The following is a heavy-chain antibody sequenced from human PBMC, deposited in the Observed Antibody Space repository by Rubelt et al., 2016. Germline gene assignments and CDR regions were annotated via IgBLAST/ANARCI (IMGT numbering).Heavy chain of an antibody. CDR3: ARFAIGGHSSGYLFDY. D-gene: IGHD3-22*01. J-gene: IGHJ4*02. CDR1: GYTFTGYY. CDR2: INPNSGGT. V-gene: IGHV1-2*02. Sequence: QVQLVQPGAEVKKPGASVKVSCKASGYTFTGYYMHWVRQAPGQGLEWMGWINPNSGGTNYAQKFQGRGTMTRDTSISTAYMELSRLGSDDTAVYYCARFAIGGHSSGYLFDYWGQGTLVTVSS.